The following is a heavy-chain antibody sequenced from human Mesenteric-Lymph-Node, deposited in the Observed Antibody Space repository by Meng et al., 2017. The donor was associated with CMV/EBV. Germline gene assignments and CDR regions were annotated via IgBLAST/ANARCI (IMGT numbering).Heavy chain of an antibody. D-gene: IGHD5-12*01. CDR1: GGSFSGYY. CDR3: ARVRVATIRGVGWFDP. Sequence: SETLSLTCAVYGGSFSGYYWSWIRQPPGKGLEWIGEINHSGSTNYNPSLKSRVTISVDTSKNQFSLKLSSVTAADTAVYYCARVRVATIRGVGWFDPWGQGTLVTVSS. CDR2: INHSGST. J-gene: IGHJ5*02. V-gene: IGHV4-34*01.